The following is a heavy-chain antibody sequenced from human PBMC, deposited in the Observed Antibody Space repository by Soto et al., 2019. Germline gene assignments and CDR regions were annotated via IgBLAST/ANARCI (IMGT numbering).Heavy chain of an antibody. V-gene: IGHV3-30-3*01. CDR2: ISYDGSNK. CDR3: ARGRRKHGYAYYYDSSGYGAFDI. Sequence: QVQLVESGGGVVQPGRSLRLSCAASGFTFSSYAMHWVRQAPGKGLEWVAVISYDGSNKYYADSVKGRFTISRDNSKNTLYLQMNSLRAEDTAVYYCARGRRKHGYAYYYDSSGYGAFDIWGQGTMVTVSS. J-gene: IGHJ3*02. CDR1: GFTFSSYA. D-gene: IGHD3-22*01.